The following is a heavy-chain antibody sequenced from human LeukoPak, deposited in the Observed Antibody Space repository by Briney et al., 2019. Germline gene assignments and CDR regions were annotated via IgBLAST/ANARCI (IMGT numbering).Heavy chain of an antibody. J-gene: IGHJ4*02. D-gene: IGHD4-17*01. Sequence: PGGSLRLSCAASGFAFSTYYMTWVRQAPGKGLEWVSSISETGTYIYYADSLKGRFTISRDNAKNSLYLQMNSLSAEDTAVYYCANYGDYQYFDYWGQGTPVTVSS. V-gene: IGHV3-21*01. CDR1: GFAFSTYY. CDR2: ISETGTYI. CDR3: ANYGDYQYFDY.